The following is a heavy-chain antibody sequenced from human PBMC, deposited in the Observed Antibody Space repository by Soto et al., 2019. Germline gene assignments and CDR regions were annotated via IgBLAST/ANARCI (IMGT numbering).Heavy chain of an antibody. CDR1: GFTFSSYG. CDR3: ARDSLYYYDSSGYYPPSFDY. Sequence: GGSLRLSCAASGFTFSSYGMHWVRQAPGKGLEWVAVIWYDGSNKYYADSVKGRFTISRDNSKNTLYLQMNSLRAEDTAVYYCARDSLYYYDSSGYYPPSFDYWGQGT. D-gene: IGHD3-22*01. CDR2: IWYDGSNK. V-gene: IGHV3-33*01. J-gene: IGHJ4*02.